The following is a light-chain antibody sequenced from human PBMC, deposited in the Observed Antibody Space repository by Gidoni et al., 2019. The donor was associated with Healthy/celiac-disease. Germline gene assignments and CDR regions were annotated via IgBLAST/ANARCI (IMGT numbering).Light chain of an antibody. V-gene: IGKV2-28*01. Sequence: DIVMTQSPLSQPVTPGEPASISCRSSQSLLHSNGYNYLDWYLQKPGQSPQLLIYLGSNRASGVPDRFSGSGSGTDFTLKISRVEAEDVGVYYCMQALQTPFTFXPXTKVXIK. CDR1: QSLLHSNGYNY. CDR2: LGS. CDR3: MQALQTPFT. J-gene: IGKJ3*01.